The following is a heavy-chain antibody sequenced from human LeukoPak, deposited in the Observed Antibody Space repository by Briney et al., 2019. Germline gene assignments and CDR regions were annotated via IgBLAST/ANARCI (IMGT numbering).Heavy chain of an antibody. CDR3: AREGRGYYGSGSYYNGDAFDI. D-gene: IGHD3-10*01. CDR2: IYYSGST. V-gene: IGHV4-31*03. CDR1: GGSISSGGYY. Sequence: SETLSLTCTVSGGSISSGGYYWSWIRQHPGKGLEWIGYIYYSGSTYYNPSLKSRVTISVDTSKNQFSLKLSSVTAADTAVYYCAREGRGYYGSGSYYNGDAFDIWGQGTMVTVSS. J-gene: IGHJ3*02.